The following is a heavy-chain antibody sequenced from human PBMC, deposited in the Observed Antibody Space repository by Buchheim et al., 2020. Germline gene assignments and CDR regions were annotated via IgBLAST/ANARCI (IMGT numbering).Heavy chain of an antibody. CDR1: GYTFTAYY. CDR2: INPHGGGT. V-gene: IGHV1-2*02. CDR3: ARGGYNFWSGSSDNWFDP. Sequence: QVQLVQSGAEVKKPGASVKVSCKASGYTFTAYYIHWVRQAPGQGLEWMAWINPHGGGTDYAQKFRGRVTMTSDTSISTAYMELSSLTSDDTAVYYCARGGYNFWSGSSDNWFDPWGQGAL. D-gene: IGHD3-3*01. J-gene: IGHJ5*02.